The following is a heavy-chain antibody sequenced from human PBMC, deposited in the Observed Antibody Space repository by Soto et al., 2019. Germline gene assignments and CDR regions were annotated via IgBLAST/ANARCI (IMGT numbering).Heavy chain of an antibody. Sequence: ASVKVSCKASGYIFRSYGITWVRQAPGQGLEWMGWISTYNGNTNYAQKLQGRVTMTTDTSTSTAYMELRSLRSDDTAVYYCARAYSSSWSAYNWFDPWGQGTLVTVSS. CDR2: ISTYNGNT. CDR3: ARAYSSSWSAYNWFDP. J-gene: IGHJ5*02. D-gene: IGHD6-13*01. CDR1: GYIFRSYG. V-gene: IGHV1-18*04.